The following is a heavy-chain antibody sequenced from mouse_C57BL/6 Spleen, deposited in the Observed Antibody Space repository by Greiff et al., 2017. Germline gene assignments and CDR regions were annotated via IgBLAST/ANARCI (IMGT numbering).Heavy chain of an antibody. CDR2: IYPGSGST. D-gene: IGHD1-1*01. CDR1: GYTFTSYW. J-gene: IGHJ4*01. V-gene: IGHV1-55*01. CDR3: ARSYYYGSSLFPYAMDY. Sequence: QVQLQQSGAELVKPGASVKMSCKASGYTFTSYWITWVKQRPGQGLEWIGDIYPGSGSTNYNEKFKSKATLTVDTSSSTAYMQLSSLTSEDSAVYYCARSYYYGSSLFPYAMDYWGQGTSVTVSS.